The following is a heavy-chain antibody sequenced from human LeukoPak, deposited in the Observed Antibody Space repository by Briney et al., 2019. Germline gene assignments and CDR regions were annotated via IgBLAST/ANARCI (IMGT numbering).Heavy chain of an antibody. D-gene: IGHD6-19*01. Sequence: GGSLRLSCAASGFTFSSYAMSWVRQAPGKGLEWVSAISGSSSSTYYADSVKGRFTISRDNSKNTLYLQMNSLRAEDTAVYYCAIAVAGYFDYWGQGTLVTVSS. J-gene: IGHJ4*02. V-gene: IGHV3-23*01. CDR2: ISGSSSST. CDR3: AIAVAGYFDY. CDR1: GFTFSSYA.